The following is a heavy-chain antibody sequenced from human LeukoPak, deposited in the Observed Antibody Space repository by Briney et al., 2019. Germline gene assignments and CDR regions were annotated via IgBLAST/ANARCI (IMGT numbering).Heavy chain of an antibody. Sequence: SETLSLTCTVSGGSISSSSYYWGWIRQPPGKGLEWIGSIYYSGSTYYNPSLKSRVTISVDTSKNQFSLKLSSVTAADTAVYYCARADSSSSFSYYYYYMDVWGKGTTVTVSS. CDR2: IYYSGST. CDR1: GGSISSSSYY. V-gene: IGHV4-39*07. J-gene: IGHJ6*03. CDR3: ARADSSSSFSYYYYYMDV. D-gene: IGHD6-6*01.